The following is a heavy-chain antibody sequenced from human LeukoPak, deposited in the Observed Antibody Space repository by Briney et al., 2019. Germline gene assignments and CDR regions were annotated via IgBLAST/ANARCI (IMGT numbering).Heavy chain of an antibody. J-gene: IGHJ4*02. V-gene: IGHV3-23*01. D-gene: IGHD1-26*01. CDR2: LIENGATT. CDR3: VKDYQVGNSPAFGDY. Sequence: GGSLRLSCAASGFTFSSHAMSWVRRAPGKGLEWVSGLIENGATTYYADSVKVRFTISRDNSRNTMYLQMISLRVEDTAVYYCVKDYQVGNSPAFGDYWGQGTLVTISS. CDR1: GFTFSSHA.